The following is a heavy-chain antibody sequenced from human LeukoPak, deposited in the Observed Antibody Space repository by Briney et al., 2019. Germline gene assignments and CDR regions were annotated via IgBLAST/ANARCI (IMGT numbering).Heavy chain of an antibody. CDR1: GGSFSSYY. J-gene: IGHJ5*02. V-gene: IGHV4-59*01. Sequence: PSETLSLTCTVSGGSFSSYYWSWIRQPPGKGLEWIGYISYSGSTNYNPSLKSRVTISVDTSKNQFSLKLNSVTPADTAVYFCAREINHCGGDSCSPYWFDPWGQGTLVTVSS. D-gene: IGHD2-21*01. CDR3: AREINHCGGDSCSPYWFDP. CDR2: ISYSGST.